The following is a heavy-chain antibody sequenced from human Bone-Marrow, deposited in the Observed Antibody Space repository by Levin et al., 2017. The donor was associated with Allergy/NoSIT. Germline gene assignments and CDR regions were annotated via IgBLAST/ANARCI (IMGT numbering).Heavy chain of an antibody. CDR2: IGTAGDT. J-gene: IGHJ3*02. V-gene: IGHV3-13*01. CDR3: ARYNYEYNALDI. Sequence: GGSLRLSCAASGFTFRTHDMHWVRQGTGKGLEWVSTIGTAGDTYYPDSVRGRFTISRENAKNTLYLQMNGLSAGDTAVYYCARYNYEYNALDIWGQGTMVTVSS. D-gene: IGHD5-18*01. CDR1: GFTFRTHD.